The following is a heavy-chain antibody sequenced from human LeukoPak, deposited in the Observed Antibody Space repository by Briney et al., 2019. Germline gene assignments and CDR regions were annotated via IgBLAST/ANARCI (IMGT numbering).Heavy chain of an antibody. CDR3: ARAPDYGDAFDYYYYGMDV. Sequence: PSETLSLTCTVSGGSISSYYWSWIRQPPGKGLEWIGYIYYSGSTNYNPSLKSRVTISVDTSKNQFSLKLSSVTAADTAVYYCARAPDYGDAFDYYYYGMDVWGQGTTVTVSS. CDR2: IYYSGST. J-gene: IGHJ6*02. V-gene: IGHV4-59*01. D-gene: IGHD4-17*01. CDR1: GGSISSYY.